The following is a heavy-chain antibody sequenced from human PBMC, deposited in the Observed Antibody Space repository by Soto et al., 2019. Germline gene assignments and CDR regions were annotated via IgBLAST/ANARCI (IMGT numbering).Heavy chain of an antibody. CDR2: ISYDGSNK. D-gene: IGHD3-10*02. J-gene: IGHJ3*02. CDR1: GFTFSSYG. Sequence: SLRLSCAASGFTFSSYGRHWGRQAPGKGLEWVAVISYDGSNKYYADSVKGRFTITRDNSKNTLYLQMNRLRAEDTAVHYCPKHRAGHYYVYDAFDIWGQGTMVTVTS. V-gene: IGHV3-30*18. CDR3: PKHRAGHYYVYDAFDI.